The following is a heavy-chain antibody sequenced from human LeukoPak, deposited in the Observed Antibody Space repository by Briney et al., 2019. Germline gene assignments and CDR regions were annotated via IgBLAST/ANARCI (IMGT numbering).Heavy chain of an antibody. CDR2: ISAYSGNT. CDR3: ARDLDCVFDY. J-gene: IGHJ4*02. CDR1: GYSFINYG. V-gene: IGHV1-18*01. D-gene: IGHD3/OR15-3a*01. Sequence: ASVKVSCKACGYSFINYGITWVRQAPGQGLEWLAWISAYSGNTNYAQNFQDRITMTTDTSTSTAYMELRNLKSDDTAVYYCARDLDCVFDYWGQGTLVTVSS.